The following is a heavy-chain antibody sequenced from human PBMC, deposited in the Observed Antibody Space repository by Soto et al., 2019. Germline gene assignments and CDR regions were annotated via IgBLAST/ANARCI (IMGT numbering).Heavy chain of an antibody. V-gene: IGHV1-69*08. D-gene: IGHD4-17*01. CDR3: ARDVGMSTETPGWFDP. Sequence: QVQLVQSGAEVKKPGSSVKVSCKASGGTFSSHTISWVRQAPGQGLEWMGRIIPILGIANYAQKFQGRVTITXXKXTXIAYMAVSSLRSEDTAVHYCARDVGMSTETPGWFDPWGQGTLVTVSS. CDR2: IIPILGIA. J-gene: IGHJ5*02. CDR1: GGTFSSHT.